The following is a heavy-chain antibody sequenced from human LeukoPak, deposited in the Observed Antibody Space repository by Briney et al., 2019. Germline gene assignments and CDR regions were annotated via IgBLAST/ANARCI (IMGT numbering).Heavy chain of an antibody. CDR2: IIPIFGTA. J-gene: IGHJ4*02. CDR1: GGTFISYA. D-gene: IGHD6-13*01. V-gene: IGHV1-69*06. CDR3: ARERAAAGTFGY. Sequence: GASVKVSCKASGGTFISYAISWVRQAPGQGLEWMGGIIPIFGTANYAQKFQGRVTITADKSTSTAYMELSSLRSEDTAVYYCARERAAAGTFGYWGQGTLVTVSS.